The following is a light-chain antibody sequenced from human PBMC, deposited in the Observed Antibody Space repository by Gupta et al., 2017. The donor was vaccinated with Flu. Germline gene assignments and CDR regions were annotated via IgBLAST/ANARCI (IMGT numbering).Light chain of an antibody. CDR1: QDIKNY. J-gene: IGKJ4*01. V-gene: IGKV1-33*01. CDR3: QQYDKLPRT. CDR2: DAS. Sequence: PSSLSASVGDRVTITCQATQDIKNYLKWYQQKPGKAPKLLIYDASNLETGVPSRFSGSGSGTDFTFTISSLQPEDIATYYCQQYDKLPRTFGGGTGVEIK.